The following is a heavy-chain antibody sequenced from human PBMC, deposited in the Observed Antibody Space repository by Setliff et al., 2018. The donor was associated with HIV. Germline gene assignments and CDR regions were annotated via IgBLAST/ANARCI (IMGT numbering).Heavy chain of an antibody. Sequence: ETLSLTCTVSGGSISGYYWNWIRQPPGKGLEWIGYIHSSGSTNYNPSLKSRVTISLDTSENQFSLQLISVTAADTAIYYCATLNFPLNWFDPWGQGTPVTVSS. CDR3: ATLNFPLNWFDP. V-gene: IGHV4-59*08. J-gene: IGHJ5*02. CDR2: IHSSGST. CDR1: GGSISGYY.